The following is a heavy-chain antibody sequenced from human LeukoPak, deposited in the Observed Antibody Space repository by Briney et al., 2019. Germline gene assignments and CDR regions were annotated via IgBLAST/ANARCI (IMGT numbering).Heavy chain of an antibody. Sequence: GGSLRLSCAASGFTVSDNFMSWVRQAPGKGLEWVAGISDSGGSTNYAESVKGRFTISRDNAKNTLYLQMNSLRAEDTAVYFCAKRGVVIRVILVGFHKQAYYFDSWGQGALVTVSS. D-gene: IGHD3-10*01. J-gene: IGHJ4*02. CDR2: ISDSGGST. CDR3: AKRGVVIRVILVGFHKQAYYFDS. CDR1: GFTVSDNF. V-gene: IGHV3-23*01.